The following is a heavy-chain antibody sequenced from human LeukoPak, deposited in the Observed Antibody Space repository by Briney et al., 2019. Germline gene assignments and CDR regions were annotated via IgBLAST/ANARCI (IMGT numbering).Heavy chain of an antibody. D-gene: IGHD4-23*01. J-gene: IGHJ4*02. CDR3: ARAPKDYGGISGAQTFDY. V-gene: IGHV1-18*01. CDR1: GYTFITYG. Sequence: ASVKVSCKASGYTFITYGITWVRQAPGQGLEWMGWISAYIGNTNYAQKLQGRVTMTTDTSTSIAYMELRSLRSDDTALYYCARAPKDYGGISGAQTFDYWGQGTLVTVSS. CDR2: ISAYIGNT.